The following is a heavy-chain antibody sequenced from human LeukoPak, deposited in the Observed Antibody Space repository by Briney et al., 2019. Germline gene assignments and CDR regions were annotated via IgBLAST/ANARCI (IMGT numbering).Heavy chain of an antibody. CDR2: IYSGGST. CDR3: AKDNRGGSGSYYNVGNYFDY. Sequence: GGSLRLSCAASGFTVSSNYMSWVRQAPGKGLEWVSVIYSGGSTYYADSVRGRFAISRDNSKNTLYLQMNSLRAEDTAVYYCAKDNRGGSGSYYNVGNYFDYWGQGTLVTVSS. CDR1: GFTVSSNY. V-gene: IGHV3-53*01. D-gene: IGHD3-10*01. J-gene: IGHJ4*02.